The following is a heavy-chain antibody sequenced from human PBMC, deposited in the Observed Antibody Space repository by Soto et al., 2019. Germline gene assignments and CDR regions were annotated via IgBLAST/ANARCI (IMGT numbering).Heavy chain of an antibody. D-gene: IGHD2-15*01. CDR1: GFTFSSYG. CDR3: ATVVVVATTSFQH. J-gene: IGHJ1*01. Sequence: QVQLVESGGGVVQPGRSLRLSCAASGFTFSSYGMHWVRQAPGKGLEWVAVISYDGSDKYYADSVKGRFTISRDNSNNTLYLQMDSLSAEDTAVYYCATVVVVATTSFQHWGQGTLLTVSS. CDR2: ISYDGSDK. V-gene: IGHV3-30*03.